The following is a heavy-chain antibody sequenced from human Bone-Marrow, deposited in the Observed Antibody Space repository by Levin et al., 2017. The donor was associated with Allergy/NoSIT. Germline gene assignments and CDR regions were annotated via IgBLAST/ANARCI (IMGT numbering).Heavy chain of an antibody. V-gene: IGHV4-59*11. D-gene: IGHD3-22*01. CDR2: ISFYEGT. CDR3: AGSTIDTTVVGAFDT. J-gene: IGHJ3*02. Sequence: SQTLSLTCTVSGGPITGHYWSWIRRSPAKGLEWIGFISFYEGTNYNPSLKSRVTISADTSKNQFSLKLISVTAADTALYYCAGSTIDTTVVGAFDTWGQGTTVTVSS. CDR1: GGPITGHY.